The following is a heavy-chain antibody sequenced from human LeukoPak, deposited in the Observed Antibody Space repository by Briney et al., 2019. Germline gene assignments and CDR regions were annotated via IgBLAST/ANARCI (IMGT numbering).Heavy chain of an antibody. CDR1: GGSISSYY. Sequence: PSETLSLTCSVSGGSISSYYWSWIRQPPGKGLEWIGYIYYSGSTNYNPSLKSRVTISVDTSKNQFSLKLTSVTAADTAVYYCATYSSSSGVGYWGQGTLATVSS. V-gene: IGHV4-59*01. D-gene: IGHD6-6*01. J-gene: IGHJ4*02. CDR3: ATYSSSSGVGY. CDR2: IYYSGST.